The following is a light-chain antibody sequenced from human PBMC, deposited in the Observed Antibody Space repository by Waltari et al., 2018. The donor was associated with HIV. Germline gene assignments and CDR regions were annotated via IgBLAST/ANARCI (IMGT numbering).Light chain of an antibody. Sequence: QSALTQPRPVSGSPGQSVTISCTGTSSDVGGYTFVSWYQHHPGKAPNLVISDVTKRPSGVPDRFSGSKSGNTASLTISGLQAEDEADYYCCSYSGSGTLYVFGTGTEVTVL. V-gene: IGLV2-11*01. J-gene: IGLJ1*01. CDR2: DVT. CDR1: SSDVGGYTF. CDR3: CSYSGSGTLYV.